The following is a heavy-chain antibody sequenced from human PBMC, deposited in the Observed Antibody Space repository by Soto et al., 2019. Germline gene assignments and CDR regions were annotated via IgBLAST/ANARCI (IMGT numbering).Heavy chain of an antibody. Sequence: GSLRLSCAASGFTFSSYAMHWVRQAPGKGLEWVAVISYDGSNKYYADSVKGRFTISRDNSKNTLYLQMNSLRAEDTAVYYCAREGRITPSAFDIWGQGTMVTVSS. CDR2: ISYDGSNK. V-gene: IGHV3-30-3*01. CDR3: AREGRITPSAFDI. D-gene: IGHD3-10*01. CDR1: GFTFSSYA. J-gene: IGHJ3*02.